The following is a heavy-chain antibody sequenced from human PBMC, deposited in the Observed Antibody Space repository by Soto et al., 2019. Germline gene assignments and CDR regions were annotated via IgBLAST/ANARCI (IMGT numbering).Heavy chain of an antibody. CDR2: INPNSGDT. V-gene: IGHV1-2*04. CDR1: GYTFTGFY. CDR3: ATGGSTVTREFDY. Sequence: QVQLVQSGTEVKKPGASVRVSCKASGYTFTGFYMHWVRQAPGQGLEWMGWINPNSGDTEYAQNFQGWVAMTRDTSISTAYMELSRLKSDDTAVYYCATGGSTVTREFDYWGQGTLVSVSS. J-gene: IGHJ4*02. D-gene: IGHD4-17*01.